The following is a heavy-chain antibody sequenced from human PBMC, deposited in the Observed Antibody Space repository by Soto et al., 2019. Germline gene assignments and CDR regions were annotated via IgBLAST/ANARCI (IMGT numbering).Heavy chain of an antibody. CDR2: INHSGST. CDR3: ARVHSSSSWVVYYYYMDV. V-gene: IGHV4-34*01. CDR1: GGSFSGYY. Sequence: PSETLALTCSVYGGSFSGYYWSWIRQPPGKGLEWIGYINHSGSTNYNPSLKSRVTISVDTSKNQFSLKLSSVTAADTAVYYCARVHSSSSWVVYYYYMDVWGKGTTVTVSS. J-gene: IGHJ6*03. D-gene: IGHD6-6*01.